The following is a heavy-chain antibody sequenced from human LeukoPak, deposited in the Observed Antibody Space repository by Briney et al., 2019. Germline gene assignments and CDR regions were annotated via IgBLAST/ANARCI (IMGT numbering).Heavy chain of an antibody. V-gene: IGHV3-66*01. J-gene: IGHJ6*02. CDR1: GGSFSGYY. CDR2: IYSGGST. CDR3: ARDPSTHYYDSSGFYYYYGMDV. D-gene: IGHD3-22*01. Sequence: ETPSLTCAVYGGSFSGYYWSWVRQAPGKGLEWVSVIYSGGSTYYADSVKGRFTISRDNSKNTLYLQMNSLRAEDTAVYYCARDPSTHYYDSSGFYYYYGMDVWGQGTTVTVSS.